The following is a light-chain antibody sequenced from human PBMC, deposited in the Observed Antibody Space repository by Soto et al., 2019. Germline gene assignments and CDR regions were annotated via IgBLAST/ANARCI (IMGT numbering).Light chain of an antibody. J-gene: IGKJ4*01. Sequence: EIVLTQSPATLSLSPGERATLSCRASQSVSSQLAWYQQKPGQAPRLLIYDASNRATGIPARFSGSGSGTDFTLTISSLEPEDVAIYYCQQRSDWPLLTFGGGTTVEIK. CDR1: QSVSSQ. V-gene: IGKV3-11*01. CDR2: DAS. CDR3: QQRSDWPLLT.